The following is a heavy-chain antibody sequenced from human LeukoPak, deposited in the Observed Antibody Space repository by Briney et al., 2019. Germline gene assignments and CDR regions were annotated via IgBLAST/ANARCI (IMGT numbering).Heavy chain of an antibody. CDR3: TRGSSTVSAGYN. V-gene: IGHV3-53*01. CDR1: GFTVNRDY. J-gene: IGHJ1*01. CDR2: VYTDGRT. Sequence: GESLRLSCAASGFTVNRDYMSWVRHPPGKGLEWFSVVYTDGRTFYADSVKGRFTISRDDSKNTVFLQMNSLRAEETALYFCTRGSSTVSAGYNWGRGNVVIVSS. D-gene: IGHD1-1*01.